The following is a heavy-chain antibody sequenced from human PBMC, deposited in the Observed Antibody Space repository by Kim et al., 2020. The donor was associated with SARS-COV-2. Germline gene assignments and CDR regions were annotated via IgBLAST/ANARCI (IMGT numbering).Heavy chain of an antibody. CDR3: ARDLRPEGHDSSGYYDY. Sequence: ASVKVSCKASGYTFTSYGISWVRQAPGQGLEWMGWISAYNGNTNYAQKLQGRVTMTTDTSTSTAYMELRSLRSDDTAVYYCARDLRPEGHDSSGYYDYWGQGTLVTVSS. CDR2: ISAYNGNT. D-gene: IGHD3-22*01. CDR1: GYTFTSYG. V-gene: IGHV1-18*01. J-gene: IGHJ4*02.